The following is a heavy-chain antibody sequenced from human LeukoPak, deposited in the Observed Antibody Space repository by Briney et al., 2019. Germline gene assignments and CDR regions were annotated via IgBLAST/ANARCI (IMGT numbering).Heavy chain of an antibody. CDR2: IHPDGGST. J-gene: IGHJ4*02. D-gene: IGHD1-26*01. Sequence: PGGSLRLSCAASGFTFDDYGMSWVRQAPGKGLEWVSGIHPDGGSTGYADSVKGRFTISRDNAKNSLYLQMNSLRAEDSALYYCVRDGGSAHFDYWGQGTLVTVSS. V-gene: IGHV3-20*04. CDR1: GFTFDDYG. CDR3: VRDGGSAHFDY.